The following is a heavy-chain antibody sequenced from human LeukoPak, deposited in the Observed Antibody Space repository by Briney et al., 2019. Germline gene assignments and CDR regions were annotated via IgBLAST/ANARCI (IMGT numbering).Heavy chain of an antibody. CDR1: GFLHTTIGMH. D-gene: IGHD1-14*01. V-gene: IGHV2-70*04. J-gene: IGHJ2*01. Sequence: SGPPLVNPKQTLTLTYTFSGFLHTTIGMHGTWIRRLPGKALECLARVDWDDDKSYTASLTSRLTTSKETSKKQMFLTMTDMDPVHTATYFCARIGRHITVDHCGPGIPVTVSA. CDR2: VDWDDDK. CDR3: ARIGRHITVDH.